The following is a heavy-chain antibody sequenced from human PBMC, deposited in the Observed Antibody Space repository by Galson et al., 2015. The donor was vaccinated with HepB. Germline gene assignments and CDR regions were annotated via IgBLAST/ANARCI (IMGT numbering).Heavy chain of an antibody. CDR2: ISSSSFDI. J-gene: IGHJ6*02. CDR1: GFTFSSYG. D-gene: IGHD3-3*01. V-gene: IGHV3-48*02. CDR3: ARRQSYYDFWGGHEGSNYYGMDV. Sequence: SLRLSCAASGFTFSSYGISWVRQAPGKGLEWISYISSSSFDINYADSVKGRFTISRDNAQSSLYLQMNSLRDEDTAVYYCARRQSYYDFWGGHEGSNYYGMDVWGQGTTVIVSS.